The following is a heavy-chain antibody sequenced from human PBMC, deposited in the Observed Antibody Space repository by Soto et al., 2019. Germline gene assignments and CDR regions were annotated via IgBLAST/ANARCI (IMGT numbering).Heavy chain of an antibody. Sequence: EVQLLESGGGLVQPGGSLRLSCAASGFTFSSYAMSWVRQAPGKGLEWVSAISGSGGSTYYADSVKGRFTISRDNSKNTLYLQMNSLRAEDMAVYYCARWIVVVPAAIDYWGQGTLVTVSS. J-gene: IGHJ4*02. CDR3: ARWIVVVPAAIDY. CDR2: ISGSGGST. D-gene: IGHD2-2*01. CDR1: GFTFSSYA. V-gene: IGHV3-23*01.